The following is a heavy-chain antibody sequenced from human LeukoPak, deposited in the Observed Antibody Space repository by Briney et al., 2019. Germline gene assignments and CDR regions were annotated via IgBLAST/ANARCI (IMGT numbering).Heavy chain of an antibody. V-gene: IGHV3-23*01. D-gene: IGHD5-18*01. Sequence: GGSLRRSCAASGLTFSSYGMSWVRQAPAKGLEWVSAISGSGGSTYYADPVKGRLTISRDNSKNTLYLQMNSLRAEDTAVYYCAKDGDTAMGSYFDYWGQGTLVTVSS. J-gene: IGHJ4*02. CDR2: ISGSGGST. CDR3: AKDGDTAMGSYFDY. CDR1: GLTFSSYG.